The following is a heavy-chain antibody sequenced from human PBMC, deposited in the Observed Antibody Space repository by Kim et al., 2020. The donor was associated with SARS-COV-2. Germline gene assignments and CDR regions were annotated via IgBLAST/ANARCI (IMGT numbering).Heavy chain of an antibody. CDR2: ISWDGGST. Sequence: GGSLRLSCAASGFTFDDYTMHWVRQAPGKGLEWVSLISWDGGSTYYADSVKGRFTISRDNSKNSLYLQMNSLRTEDTALYYCAKDMSGNGGGFDYWGQGTLVTVSS. J-gene: IGHJ4*02. V-gene: IGHV3-43*01. CDR1: GFTFDDYT. CDR3: AKDMSGNGGGFDY. D-gene: IGHD1-26*01.